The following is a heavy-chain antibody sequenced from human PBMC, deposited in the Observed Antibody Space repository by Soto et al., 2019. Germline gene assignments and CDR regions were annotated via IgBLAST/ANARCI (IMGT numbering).Heavy chain of an antibody. CDR1: GFTFTKLA. CDR3: VVADCSGSECGRFPH. J-gene: IGHJ1*01. Sequence: EVQLFESGGGLVQPGDSLRLSCAASGFTFTKLAMRLVRQAPGKGLEWVSGISGSGEDTSYADSVKGLFTISRDISKKTLYRQVNSLRADDTAVHFCVVADCSGSECGRFPHWGQGTLVSVSS. V-gene: IGHV3-23*01. CDR2: ISGSGEDT. D-gene: IGHD2-8*02.